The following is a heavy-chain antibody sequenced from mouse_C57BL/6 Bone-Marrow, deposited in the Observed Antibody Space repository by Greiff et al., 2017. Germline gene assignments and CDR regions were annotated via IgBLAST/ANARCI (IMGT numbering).Heavy chain of an antibody. Sequence: QVQLQQPGAELVKPGASVKLSCKASGYTFTSYWMQWVKQRPGQGLEWIGEIDPSDSYTNYNQKFKGKSTLTVDKSSSTAYMQLSSLTSEDSAVYYCASLLTAMDYWGQGTSVTVSS. D-gene: IGHD2-1*01. V-gene: IGHV1-50*01. CDR2: IDPSDSYT. J-gene: IGHJ4*01. CDR1: GYTFTSYW. CDR3: ASLLTAMDY.